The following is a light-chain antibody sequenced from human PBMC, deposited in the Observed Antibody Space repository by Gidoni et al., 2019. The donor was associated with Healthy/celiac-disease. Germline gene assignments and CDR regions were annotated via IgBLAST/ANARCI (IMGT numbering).Light chain of an antibody. CDR3: MQALQTRT. V-gene: IGKV2-28*01. Sequence: DTVMTQSPLSLPVTPGEPASISCRSSQSLLHSNGYNYLDWYLQKPGQSPQLLIYLGSNRASGVPDRFSGSGSGTDFTLKISRVEAEDVGVYYCMQALQTRTFGQXTKVEIK. CDR1: QSLLHSNGYNY. CDR2: LGS. J-gene: IGKJ1*01.